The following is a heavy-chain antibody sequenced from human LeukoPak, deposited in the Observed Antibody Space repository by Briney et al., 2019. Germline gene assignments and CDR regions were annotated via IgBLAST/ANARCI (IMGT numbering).Heavy chain of an antibody. CDR2: ISGSGGST. Sequence: PGRSLRLSCAASGFTFSRYAMSWVRQAPGKGLEWVSDISGSGGSTYYADSVKGRFTISRENSKNTLYLQMNRLRAEDTAVYYCAKDGDGYNFRDWGQGTLVTVSS. V-gene: IGHV3-23*01. CDR3: AKDGDGYNFRD. J-gene: IGHJ4*02. CDR1: GFTFSRYA. D-gene: IGHD5-24*01.